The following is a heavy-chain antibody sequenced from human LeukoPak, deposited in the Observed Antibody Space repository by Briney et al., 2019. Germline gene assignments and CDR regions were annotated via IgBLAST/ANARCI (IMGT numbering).Heavy chain of an antibody. CDR1: GYTFTSYY. CDR2: INPSGGST. CDR3: AVFCSVRSSTSCPDY. V-gene: IGHV1-46*01. J-gene: IGHJ4*02. D-gene: IGHD2-2*01. Sequence: ASVKVSCKASGYTFTSYYMHWVRQAPGQGLEWMGIINPSGGSTSYAQKFQGRVTMTRDTSTSTVYMELSSLRSEDTAVYYCAVFCSVRSSTSCPDYWGQGTLVTVSS.